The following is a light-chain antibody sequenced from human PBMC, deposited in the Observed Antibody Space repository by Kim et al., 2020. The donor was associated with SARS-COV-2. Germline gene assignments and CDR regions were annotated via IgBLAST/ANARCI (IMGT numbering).Light chain of an antibody. CDR3: AAWDDSLNGPV. CDR1: SSNIGSNT. Sequence: ELTQPPSASGTPGQRVTISCSGSSSNIGSNTVNWYQQLPGTAPKLLIYSNNQRPSGVPDRFSGSKSGTSACLAISGLQSEDEADYYCAAWDDSLNGPVFGGGTQLTVL. CDR2: SNN. V-gene: IGLV1-44*01. J-gene: IGLJ3*02.